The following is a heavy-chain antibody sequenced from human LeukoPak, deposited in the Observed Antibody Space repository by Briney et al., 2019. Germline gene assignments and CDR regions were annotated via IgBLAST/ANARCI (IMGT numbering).Heavy chain of an antibody. D-gene: IGHD3-9*01. CDR3: ASIRNSLHYDIFDY. CDR2: INHSGST. V-gene: IGHV4-34*01. CDR1: GGSFSGYY. J-gene: IGHJ4*02. Sequence: SETLSLTCAVYGGSFSGYYWSWIRQPPGKGLEWIGEINHSGSTNYNPSLKSRVTISVDTSKNQFSLKLGSVTAADTAVYYCASIRNSLHYDIFDYWGQGTLVTVSS.